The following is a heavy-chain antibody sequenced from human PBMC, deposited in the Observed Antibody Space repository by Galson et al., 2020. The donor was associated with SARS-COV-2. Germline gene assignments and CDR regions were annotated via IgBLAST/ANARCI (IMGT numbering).Heavy chain of an antibody. Sequence: GGSLRLSCAASGFTFGDYALSWFRQAPGKGLEWVGFIRSKAYRGTSAYASSVQGRFTMSRDDSKSIAYLQMTSLKTEDTAVYYCARLVVILGASSLDSWGQGTLVTVSS. D-gene: IGHD1-26*01. CDR1: GFTFGDYA. J-gene: IGHJ4*02. V-gene: IGHV3-49*03. CDR2: IRSKAYRGTS. CDR3: ARLVVILGASSLDS.